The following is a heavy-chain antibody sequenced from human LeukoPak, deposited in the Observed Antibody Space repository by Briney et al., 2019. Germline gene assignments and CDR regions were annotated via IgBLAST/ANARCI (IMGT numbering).Heavy chain of an antibody. J-gene: IGHJ4*02. Sequence: GASVKVSCKASGYTFTSYYMHWVRQAPGQGLEWMGIINPSGGSTSYAQKFQGRVTMTRDMSTSTVYMELSSLRSEDTAVYYCARDSDILTGYYIPRFDYWGQGTLVTVSS. D-gene: IGHD3-9*01. CDR2: INPSGGST. CDR3: ARDSDILTGYYIPRFDY. V-gene: IGHV1-46*01. CDR1: GYTFTSYY.